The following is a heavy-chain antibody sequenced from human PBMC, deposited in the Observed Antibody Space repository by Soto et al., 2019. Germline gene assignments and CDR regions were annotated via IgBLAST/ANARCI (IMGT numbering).Heavy chain of an antibody. D-gene: IGHD3-10*01. CDR3: AKDMVVGGVKQWRPYYGGGAFDI. CDR2: ISWNSGSI. Sequence: GGSLRLSCAASGFTFDDYAMHWVRQAPGKGLEWVSGISWNSGSIGYADSVKGRFTISRDNAKNSLYLQMNSLRAEDTALYYCAKDMVVGGVKQWRPYYGGGAFDIWGQGTMVTVSS. J-gene: IGHJ3*02. V-gene: IGHV3-9*01. CDR1: GFTFDDYA.